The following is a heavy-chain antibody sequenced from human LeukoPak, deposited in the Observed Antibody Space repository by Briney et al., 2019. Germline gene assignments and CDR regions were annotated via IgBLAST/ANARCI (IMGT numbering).Heavy chain of an antibody. D-gene: IGHD6-13*01. CDR1: GYTFTSYG. V-gene: IGHV1-18*01. Sequence: ASVKVSCKASGYTFTSYGLSWVRQAPGQGLEWMGWINSYNGNTNYAQKFQGRVTMTTDRSTSTVYMELRSLRSDDTAVYYCARHVRPIGSSWNQFNFDYWGQGTLVTVSS. CDR2: INSYNGNT. CDR3: ARHVRPIGSSWNQFNFDY. J-gene: IGHJ4*02.